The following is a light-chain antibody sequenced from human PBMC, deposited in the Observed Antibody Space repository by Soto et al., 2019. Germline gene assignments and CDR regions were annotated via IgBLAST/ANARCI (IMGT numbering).Light chain of an antibody. CDR2: EVS. CDR3: SSYTSRSPLV. J-gene: IGLJ2*01. Sequence: QSVLTQPASVSGSPGQSITISCTGTSSDVGGYNYVSWYQQHPGKAPKLMIYEVSNRPSGVSNRCSDSKSGNAASMTISGLQAEDDADYYCSSYTSRSPLVFGGGTKLTVL. V-gene: IGLV2-14*01. CDR1: SSDVGGYNY.